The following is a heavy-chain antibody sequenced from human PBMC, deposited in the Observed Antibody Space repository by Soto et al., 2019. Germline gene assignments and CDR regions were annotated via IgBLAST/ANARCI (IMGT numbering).Heavy chain of an antibody. CDR1: GYSFTTYW. V-gene: IGHV5-51*01. J-gene: IGHJ4*02. CDR2: IFPSDSDT. Sequence: GESLKISCKGSGYSFTTYWIGWVRQMPGKGLEWMGIIFPSDSDTKYSPSIKGQVTISADKSINTAYLHWNSLKASDTAMYYCARNPTFDYWGQGTQVTVSS. D-gene: IGHD3-10*01. CDR3: ARNPTFDY.